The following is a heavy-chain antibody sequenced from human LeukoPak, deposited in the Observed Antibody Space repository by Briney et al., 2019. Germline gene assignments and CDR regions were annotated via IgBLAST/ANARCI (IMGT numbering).Heavy chain of an antibody. J-gene: IGHJ4*02. D-gene: IGHD3-10*01. CDR3: ARDSPRVYYGSGSYYNALGY. V-gene: IGHV1-46*01. CDR1: GYTLTSYY. Sequence: GASVKVSCKASGYTLTSYYMHWVRQAPGQGLEWMGIINPSGGSTSYAQKFQGRVTMTRDTSTSTVYMELSSLRSEDTAVYYCARDSPRVYYGSGSYYNALGYWGQGTLVTVSS. CDR2: INPSGGST.